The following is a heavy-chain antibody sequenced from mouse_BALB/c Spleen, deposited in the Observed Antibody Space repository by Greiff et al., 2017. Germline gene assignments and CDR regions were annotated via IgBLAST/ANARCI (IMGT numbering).Heavy chain of an antibody. CDR1: GFTFSSYA. V-gene: IGHV5-9-4*01. J-gene: IGHJ4*01. CDR2: ISSGGSYT. D-gene: IGHD1-1*01. Sequence: EVHLVESGGGLVKPGGSLKLSCAASGFTFSSYAMSWVRQSPEKRLEWVAEISSGGSYTYYPDTVTGRFTISRDNAKNTLYLEMSSLRSEDTAMYYCAREGGSSYIYAMDYWGQGTSVTVSS. CDR3: AREGGSSYIYAMDY.